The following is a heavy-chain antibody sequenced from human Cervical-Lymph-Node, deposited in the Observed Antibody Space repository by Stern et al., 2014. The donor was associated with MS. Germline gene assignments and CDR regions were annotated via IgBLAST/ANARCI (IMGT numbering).Heavy chain of an antibody. J-gene: IGHJ4*02. CDR2: IWRDGSEK. CDR3: ATITPVDY. V-gene: IGHV3-33*01. Sequence: VQLVASGGDVVQPGKSLRLSCAASGFTFSNYGMHWVRQAPGKGLEWVAVIWRDGSEKYYADSVKGRFTVSRDNSKNTVYLQMNSLRAEDTALYYCATITPVDYWGQGTLVIVSS. D-gene: IGHD1-14*01. CDR1: GFTFSNYG.